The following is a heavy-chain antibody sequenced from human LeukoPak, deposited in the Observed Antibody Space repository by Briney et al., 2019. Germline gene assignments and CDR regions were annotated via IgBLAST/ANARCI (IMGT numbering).Heavy chain of an antibody. Sequence: GRSLRLSCAASGFTFCSYAMHWVRQAPGKGLEWVAVISYDGSNKYYADSVKGRFTISRDNSKNTLYLQMNSLRAEDTAVYYCARVGVQLWPNAFDIWGQGTMVTVSS. V-gene: IGHV3-30-3*01. CDR1: GFTFCSYA. CDR3: ARVGVQLWPNAFDI. J-gene: IGHJ3*02. CDR2: ISYDGSNK. D-gene: IGHD5-18*01.